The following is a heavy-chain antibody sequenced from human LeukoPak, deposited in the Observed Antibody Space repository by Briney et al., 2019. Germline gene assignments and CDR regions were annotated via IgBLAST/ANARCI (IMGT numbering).Heavy chain of an antibody. CDR3: VKRYTSSYYFDY. CDR2: INSNGDST. J-gene: IGHJ4*02. Sequence: GGSLRLSCSASGFTFSSFAMHWVRQAPGKGLEYVSAINSNGDSTYYADSVKGRFTISRDNSKNTLYLQMSSLRAEDTAVYYCVKRYTSSYYFDYWGPGTLVTVSS. CDR1: GFTFSSFA. D-gene: IGHD6-6*01. V-gene: IGHV3-64D*09.